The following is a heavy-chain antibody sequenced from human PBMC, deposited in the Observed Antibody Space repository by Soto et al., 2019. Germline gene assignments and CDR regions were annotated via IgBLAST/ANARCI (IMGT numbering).Heavy chain of an antibody. CDR1: GDSVSSNSAA. Sequence: SQTLSLTCAISGDSVSSNSAAWNWIGQSPSRGLEWLGRTYYRSKWYNDYAVSVKSRITINPDTSKNQFSLQLNSVTPEDTAVYYCARFMVVAARPWRYGMDVWGQGTTVTVSS. D-gene: IGHD6-6*01. CDR3: ARFMVVAARPWRYGMDV. J-gene: IGHJ6*02. CDR2: TYYRSKWYN. V-gene: IGHV6-1*01.